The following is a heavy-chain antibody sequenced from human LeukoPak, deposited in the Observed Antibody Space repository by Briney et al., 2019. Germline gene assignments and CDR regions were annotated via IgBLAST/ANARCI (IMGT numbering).Heavy chain of an antibody. V-gene: IGHV4-59*08. Sequence: SETLSLTCTVSGGSISSYYWSWIRQPPGKGLEWIGYFYTSGSSNYNPSLKSRVTLSLDTSKNQFSLKLSSVTAADTAVYYCVRHPNYYYYYMDVWGQGTTVTVSS. CDR3: VRHPNYYYYYMDV. J-gene: IGHJ6*03. CDR1: GGSISSYY. CDR2: FYTSGSS.